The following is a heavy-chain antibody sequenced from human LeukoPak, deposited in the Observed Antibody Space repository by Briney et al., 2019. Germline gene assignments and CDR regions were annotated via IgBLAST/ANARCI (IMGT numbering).Heavy chain of an antibody. J-gene: IGHJ6*03. D-gene: IGHD1-14*01. V-gene: IGHV3-33*01. Sequence: GGSLRLSCAASGFSLSNYGMDWVRQAPGKGLEWVAALLYDGNTKHYADSVKGRFTISRDIYKNTFYLQMNSLTAEDTAVYYCARDHRPEIQYYYMDVWGKGNTVAVSS. CDR2: LLYDGNTK. CDR1: GFSLSNYG. CDR3: ARDHRPEIQYYYMDV.